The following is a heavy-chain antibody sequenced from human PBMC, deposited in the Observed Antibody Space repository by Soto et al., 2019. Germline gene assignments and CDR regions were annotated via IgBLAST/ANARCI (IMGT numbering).Heavy chain of an antibody. J-gene: IGHJ5*02. CDR1: GFSLSTSGMC. CDR3: ARTNYDCSGSDNWFDP. V-gene: IGHV2-70*01. D-gene: IGHD3-10*01. Sequence: SGPTLVNPTQTLTLTCNFSGFSLSTSGMCVSWIRQPPGKALEWLALIDWDDDKYYSRSLKTRLTISKDTSKNQVVLTMTNMDPVDTATYYCARTNYDCSGSDNWFDPWGQGTLVTVSS. CDR2: IDWDDDK.